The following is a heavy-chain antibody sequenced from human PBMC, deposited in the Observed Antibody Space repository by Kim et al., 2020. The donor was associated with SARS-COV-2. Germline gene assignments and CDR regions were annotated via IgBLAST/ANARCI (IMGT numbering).Heavy chain of an antibody. D-gene: IGHD2-15*01. CDR3: ATDGSRSDIVVVVAATLDLNY. J-gene: IGHJ4*02. CDR2: FDPEDGET. V-gene: IGHV1-24*01. Sequence: ASVKVSCKVYGYTLTELSMHWVRQAPGKGLEWMGGFDPEDGETIYAQKFQGRVTMTEDTSTDTAYMELSSLRSEDTAVYYCATDGSRSDIVVVVAATLDLNYWGQGTLVTVSS. CDR1: GYTLTELS.